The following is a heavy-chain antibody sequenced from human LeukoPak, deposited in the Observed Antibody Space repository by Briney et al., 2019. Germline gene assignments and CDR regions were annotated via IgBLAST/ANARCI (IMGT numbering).Heavy chain of an antibody. Sequence: PGGSLRLSCAASGFTFSSYALSWVRQAPGKGLEWVSLMSGSGYTADYADSVKGRFTISRDNSKNTLYLQMNSLNAEDTALYYCAKHFRTSVLFFDSWGHGTLVTVSS. J-gene: IGHJ4*01. CDR3: AKHFRTSVLFFDS. D-gene: IGHD5/OR15-5a*01. CDR2: MSGSGYTA. CDR1: GFTFSSYA. V-gene: IGHV3-23*01.